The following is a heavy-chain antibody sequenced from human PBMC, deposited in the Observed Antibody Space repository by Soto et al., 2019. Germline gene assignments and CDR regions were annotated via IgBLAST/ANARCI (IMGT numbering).Heavy chain of an antibody. J-gene: IGHJ6*02. V-gene: IGHV3-15*07. D-gene: IGHD3-22*01. Sequence: GGSLRLSCAASGFTFSNAWMNWVRQAPGKGLEWVGRIKSKTDGGTTDYAAPVKGRFTISRDDSKNTLYLQMNSLKTEDTAVYYCTTHTPPHGTMIVVVIPKDYYYYGMDVWGQGTTVTVSS. CDR2: IKSKTDGGTT. CDR1: GFTFSNAW. CDR3: TTHTPPHGTMIVVVIPKDYYYYGMDV.